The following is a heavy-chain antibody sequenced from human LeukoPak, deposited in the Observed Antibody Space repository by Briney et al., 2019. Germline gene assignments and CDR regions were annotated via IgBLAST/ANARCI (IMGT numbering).Heavy chain of an antibody. Sequence: SQTLSLTCTVAAGSISSYYWSWIRQPPGKGLEWLGYIYYSGSTNYNPSLKSRVTISVDMSKNQFSLKLTSVTAADTAVYYCARDDSNYYDSSGFDYWGQGTLVTVSS. D-gene: IGHD3-22*01. CDR1: AGSISSYY. CDR2: IYYSGST. CDR3: ARDDSNYYDSSGFDY. J-gene: IGHJ4*02. V-gene: IGHV4-59*01.